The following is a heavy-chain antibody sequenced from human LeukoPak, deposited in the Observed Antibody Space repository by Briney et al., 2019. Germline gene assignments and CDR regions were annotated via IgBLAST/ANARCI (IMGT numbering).Heavy chain of an antibody. CDR3: ARGAQLHAFDL. D-gene: IGHD1-7*01. CDR1: GFTFSNYG. V-gene: IGHV3-30*03. J-gene: IGHJ3*01. CDR2: ISYDGRNE. Sequence: GRSLRLSCAASGFTFSNYGMHWVRQAPGKGLEWVAVISYDGRNEYYADSVKGRFTISRDNSKNTLYLHVNSLRAEDTAVFYCARGAQLHAFDLWGQGTMVTVSS.